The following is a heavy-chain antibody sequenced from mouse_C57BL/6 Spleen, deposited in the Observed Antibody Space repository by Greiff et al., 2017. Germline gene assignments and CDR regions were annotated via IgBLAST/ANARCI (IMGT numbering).Heavy chain of an antibody. CDR1: GYTFTSYW. CDR2: IDPSDSET. CDR3: AREGLTVSYAMDY. Sequence: VQLQQPGAELVRPGSSVKLSCKASGYTFTSYWMHWVKQRPIQGLEWIGNIDPSDSETHYNQKFKDKATLTVDKSSSTAYMQLSSLTSEDSAVYYCAREGLTVSYAMDYWGQGTSVTVSS. V-gene: IGHV1-52*01. D-gene: IGHD4-1*01. J-gene: IGHJ4*01.